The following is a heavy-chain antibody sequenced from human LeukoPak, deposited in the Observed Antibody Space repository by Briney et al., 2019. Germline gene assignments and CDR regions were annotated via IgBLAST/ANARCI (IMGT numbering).Heavy chain of an antibody. CDR1: GGSISSGSYY. Sequence: SETLSLTCTVSGGSISSGSYYWSWIRQPAGKGLEWIGRIYTSGSTNYNPSLKSRVTISVDTSKNQFSLKLSSVTAADTAVYYCARGTYAWGSYRSDCWGQGTLVTVSS. CDR2: IYTSGST. D-gene: IGHD3-16*02. CDR3: ARGTYAWGSYRSDC. V-gene: IGHV4-61*02. J-gene: IGHJ4*02.